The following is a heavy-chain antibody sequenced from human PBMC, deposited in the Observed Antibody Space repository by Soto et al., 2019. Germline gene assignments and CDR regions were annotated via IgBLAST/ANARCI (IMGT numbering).Heavy chain of an antibody. J-gene: IGHJ5*02. D-gene: IGHD6-13*01. V-gene: IGHV4-59*01. CDR3: ARAPLSSSWYGGRLLRWFAP. Sequence: SETLSLTCTVSGGSISSYYWSWIRQPPGKGLEWIGYIYYSGSTNYNPSLKSRVTMTRDTSISTAYMELSRLRSDDTAVYYCARAPLSSSWYGGRLLRWFAPWGQGTLVTVSS. CDR2: IYYSGST. CDR1: GGSISSYY.